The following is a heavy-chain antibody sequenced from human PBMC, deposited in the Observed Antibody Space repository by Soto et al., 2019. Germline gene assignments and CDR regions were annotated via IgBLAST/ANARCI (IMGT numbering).Heavy chain of an antibody. Sequence: QIQLMQSGAEVKKPGASLKVSCKASGDTFNSYGIHWVRQAPGQRLEWTGWINAGNGNTKYSEKFQGRVTITRDTSASTAYLELSSLRSEDTAVYYCARDPNDSSAYYHHYYYGMDVWGQGTTVTVSS. CDR2: INAGNGNT. V-gene: IGHV1-3*01. D-gene: IGHD3-22*01. CDR3: ARDPNDSSAYYHHYYYGMDV. CDR1: GDTFNSYG. J-gene: IGHJ6*02.